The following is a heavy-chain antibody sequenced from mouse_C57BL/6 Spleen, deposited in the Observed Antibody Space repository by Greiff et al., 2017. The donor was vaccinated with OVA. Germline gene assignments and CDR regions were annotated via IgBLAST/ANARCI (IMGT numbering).Heavy chain of an antibody. J-gene: IGHJ3*01. CDR2: IRLKSDNYAT. V-gene: IGHV6-3*01. CDR3: TGDCYAYWAWFAY. Sequence: EVKLMESGGGLVQPGGSMKLSCVASGFTFSNSWMNWVRPSPEKGLEWVAQIRLKSDNYATHSAESVKGRFTISRDNSKSTVYLQMSNLRAEYTGSDDCTGDCYAYWAWFAYWGQGTLVTVSA. D-gene: IGHD2-3*01. CDR1: GFTFSNSW.